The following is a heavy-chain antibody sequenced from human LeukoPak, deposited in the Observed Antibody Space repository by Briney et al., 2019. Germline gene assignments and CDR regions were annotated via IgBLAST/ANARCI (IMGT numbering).Heavy chain of an antibody. V-gene: IGHV3-9*03. CDR3: AKETARGNRAFDI. D-gene: IGHD3-10*01. CDR2: ISWNSGST. Sequence: PGGSLRLSCAASGFTFDDYAMHWVRQAPGKGLEWVSGISWNSGSTGYADSVKGRFTISRDNAKNSLYLQMNSLRAEDMALYYCAKETARGNRAFDIWGQGTMVTVSS. CDR1: GFTFDDYA. J-gene: IGHJ3*02.